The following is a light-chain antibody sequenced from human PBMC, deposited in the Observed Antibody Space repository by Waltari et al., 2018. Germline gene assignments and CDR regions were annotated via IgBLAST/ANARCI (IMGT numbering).Light chain of an antibody. J-gene: IGKJ1*01. CDR3: QQYYSTPQT. CDR2: WAS. CDR1: QSVLYSSNNKNY. V-gene: IGKV4-1*01. Sequence: DIVMTQSPDSLAVSLGERATLNCKSSQSVLYSSNNKNYLAWYQQKPGHLPKLLIYWASTRESGVPDRFSGSGSGTDFTLTISSLQAEDVAVYYCQQYYSTPQTFGQGTKVEIK.